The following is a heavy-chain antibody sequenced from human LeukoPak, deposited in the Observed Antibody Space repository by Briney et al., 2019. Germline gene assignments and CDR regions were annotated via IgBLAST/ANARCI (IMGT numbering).Heavy chain of an antibody. V-gene: IGHV3-21*01. CDR3: ARSYSSSRGTFDY. D-gene: IGHD6-6*01. J-gene: IGHJ4*02. Sequence: GGSLRLSCAASGFTFSSYGMNWVRQAPGKGLEWVTSITSSSSYIYYADSVKGRFTISRDNAKNSLYLQMNSLRAEDTAVYYCARSYSSSRGTFDYWGQGTLVTVSS. CDR1: GFTFSSYG. CDR2: ITSSSSYI.